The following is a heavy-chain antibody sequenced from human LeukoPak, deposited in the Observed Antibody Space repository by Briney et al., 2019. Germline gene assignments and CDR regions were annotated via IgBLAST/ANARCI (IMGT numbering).Heavy chain of an antibody. J-gene: IGHJ6*02. V-gene: IGHV3-64*01. D-gene: IGHD4-17*01. CDR2: ISSNGGST. Sequence: PGGSLRLSCAASGFTFSSYAMHWVRQAPGKGLEYVSAISSNGGSTYYANSVKGRFTISRDNSKNTLYLQMGSLRAEDMAVYYCARFGATVTNSLNYYYGMDVWGQGTTVTVSS. CDR3: ARFGATVTNSLNYYYGMDV. CDR1: GFTFSSYA.